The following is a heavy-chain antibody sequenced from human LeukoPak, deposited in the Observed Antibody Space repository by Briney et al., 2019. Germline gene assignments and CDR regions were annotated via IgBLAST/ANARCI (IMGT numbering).Heavy chain of an antibody. CDR1: GGTFSSYA. D-gene: IGHD1-26*01. J-gene: IGHJ3*01. Sequence: GASVKVSCKASGGTFSSYAISWVRQAPGQGLEWMGGIIPIFGTANYAQKFQGRVTITADKSTNTTYMEISSLTSDDTAVYYCARDAQWELRALDVWGQGTVVIVSS. CDR3: ARDAQWELRALDV. V-gene: IGHV1-69*06. CDR2: IIPIFGTA.